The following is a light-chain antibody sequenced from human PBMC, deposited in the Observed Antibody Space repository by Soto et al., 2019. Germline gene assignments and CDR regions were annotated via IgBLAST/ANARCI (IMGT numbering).Light chain of an antibody. V-gene: IGLV2-14*01. CDR2: EVT. CDR1: RSDVGAYNY. CDR3: SSFTSRFTFX. Sequence: QSALTQPASVSGSPGQSIAISCTGTRSDVGAYNYVSWYQQHPGKAPKLMISEVTNRPSGVSDRFSGSKSGNTASLTISGLQAEDEADYYCSSFTSRFTFXFGTGTKVTV. J-gene: IGLJ1*01.